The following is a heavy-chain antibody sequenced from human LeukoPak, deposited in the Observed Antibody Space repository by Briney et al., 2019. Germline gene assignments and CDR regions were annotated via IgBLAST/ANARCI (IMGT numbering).Heavy chain of an antibody. J-gene: IGHJ4*02. V-gene: IGHV4-59*01. CDR1: GGSISSYY. CDR2: IYYSGST. CDR3: ARDLERLIFDY. Sequence: SETLSLTCTVSGGSISSYYWSWIRQPPGKGLEWIGYIYYSGSTNYNPSLKSRVTISVDTSKNQFSLKLSSVTAADTAVYYCARDLERLIFDYWGQGTLVTVSS. D-gene: IGHD6-25*01.